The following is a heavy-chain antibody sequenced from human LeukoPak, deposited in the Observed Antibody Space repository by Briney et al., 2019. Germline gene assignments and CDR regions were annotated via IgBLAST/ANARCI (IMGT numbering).Heavy chain of an antibody. V-gene: IGHV3-48*01. J-gene: IGHJ4*02. CDR1: GFTFSSYS. D-gene: IGHD4-17*01. Sequence: GGSLRLSCAASGFTFSSYSMNWVRQAPGKGLEGVSYISSSSSTIYYADSVKGRFTISRDNAKNSLYLQMNSLRAEDTAVYYCARARYGDSSFFDYWGQGTLVTVSS. CDR3: ARARYGDSSFFDY. CDR2: ISSSSSTI.